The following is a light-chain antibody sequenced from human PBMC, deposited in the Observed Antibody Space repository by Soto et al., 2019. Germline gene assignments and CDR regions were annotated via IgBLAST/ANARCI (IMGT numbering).Light chain of an antibody. CDR2: GAS. J-gene: IGKJ2*01. Sequence: EIVMTQSPATPSVSPGERATLSCRASQSVSSNLAWYQQKPGQAPRLHIYGASTRATGIPARFSGSGSGTEFTLTISSLQSEDFAVYYCQQYNNWPPYTFGQGTKLEIK. V-gene: IGKV3-15*01. CDR3: QQYNNWPPYT. CDR1: QSVSSN.